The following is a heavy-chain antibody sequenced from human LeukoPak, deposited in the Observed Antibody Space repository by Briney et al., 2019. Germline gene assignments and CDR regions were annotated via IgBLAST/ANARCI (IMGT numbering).Heavy chain of an antibody. Sequence: ASVKVSCKASGYTFTNYDINWVRQATGQGLQWLGWMNPNNDDTDYAPKFQDRVTLTWNTSINTAYMELSSLRSEDTAVYYCARDLEDLAVAGHYYYYMDVWGKGTTVTVSS. D-gene: IGHD6-19*01. J-gene: IGHJ6*03. CDR3: ARDLEDLAVAGHYYYYMDV. V-gene: IGHV1-8*01. CDR1: GYTFTNYD. CDR2: MNPNNDDT.